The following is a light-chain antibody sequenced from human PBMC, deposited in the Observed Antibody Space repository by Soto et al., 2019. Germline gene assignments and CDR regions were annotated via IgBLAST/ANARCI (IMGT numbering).Light chain of an antibody. CDR2: APS. V-gene: IGKV1-39*01. Sequence: DIPMTQSPSSLSASVGDRVTITCRASQSISNYLNCYQQKPGKAPKLLSYAPSSLQSGVPSRFSGSGSGTDFTLNIISLKPEDFATYSCQQSYSTRWTFGKGNNVEIK. CDR3: QQSYSTRWT. CDR1: QSISNY. J-gene: IGKJ1*01.